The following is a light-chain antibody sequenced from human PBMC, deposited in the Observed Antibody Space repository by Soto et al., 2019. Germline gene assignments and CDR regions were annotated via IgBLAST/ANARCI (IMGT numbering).Light chain of an antibody. V-gene: IGKV3-15*01. Sequence: EIILTQSPATLSVSPGERATLSCRASQSVNSNLAWYQQKPGQAPRLLIYGASTRATGIPARFSGSGSGTEFTLTNSSLQSEDFVIYYCQQYNNWPPGTFGQGTKVEIK. CDR3: QQYNNWPPGT. J-gene: IGKJ1*01. CDR2: GAS. CDR1: QSVNSN.